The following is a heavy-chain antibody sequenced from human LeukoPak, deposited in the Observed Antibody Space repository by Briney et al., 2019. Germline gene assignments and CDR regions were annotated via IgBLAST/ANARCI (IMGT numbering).Heavy chain of an antibody. J-gene: IGHJ4*02. V-gene: IGHV5-51*01. CDR3: VRSGEDTATGPGKNYDDYVYYFDF. CDR2: IYPGDSDT. CDR1: GYSFTSYW. D-gene: IGHD3-16*01. Sequence: GESLKISCKGSGYSFTSYWIGWVRHMPRKGLEWMGIIYPGDSDTRYNPSFQGHQGQVTISADKSIRTAYLQWSSVKASDTAMYYCVRSGEDTATGPGKNYDDYVYYFDFWGQGTLVTVSS.